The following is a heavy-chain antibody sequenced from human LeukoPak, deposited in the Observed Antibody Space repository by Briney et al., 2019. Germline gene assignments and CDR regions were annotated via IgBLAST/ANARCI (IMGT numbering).Heavy chain of an antibody. D-gene: IGHD5-18*01. V-gene: IGHV3-49*03. Sequence: GGSLRLSCTASGSTFGDYAMSWFRQAPGKGLEWVGFIRSKAYGGTTEYAASVKGRFTISRDDSKSIAYLQMNSLKTEDTAVYYCTRVGYSYGYRAAFDIWGQGTMVTVSS. J-gene: IGHJ3*02. CDR1: GSTFGDYA. CDR3: TRVGYSYGYRAAFDI. CDR2: IRSKAYGGTT.